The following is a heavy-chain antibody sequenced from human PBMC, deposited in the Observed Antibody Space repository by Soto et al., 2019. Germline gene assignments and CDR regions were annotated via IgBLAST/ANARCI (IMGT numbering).Heavy chain of an antibody. CDR3: ARRVNYFDQ. CDR2: IWYDGSKK. V-gene: IGHV3-33*01. CDR1: GFTFSSFG. Sequence: QVQLVESGGGVVQPGRSLRLSCAASGFTFSSFGMHWVRQAPGKGLEWVAIIWYDGSKKYYADSLKGRYTISRDNSKNTLYLQVNSLRAEDTAVYYSARRVNYFDQWGQGTLVTVSS. J-gene: IGHJ4*02.